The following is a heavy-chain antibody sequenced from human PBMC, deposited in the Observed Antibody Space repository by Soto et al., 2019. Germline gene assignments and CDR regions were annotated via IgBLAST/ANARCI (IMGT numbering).Heavy chain of an antibody. J-gene: IGHJ4*02. V-gene: IGHV3-48*03. CDR2: ISSSGSTI. CDR1: GFTFSSYE. CDR3: ARDSSSITMVQGVIDY. Sequence: PGGSLRLSCAASGFTFSSYEMNWVRQAPGKGLEWVSYISSSGSTIYYADSVKGRFTISRDNAKNSLYLQMNSLRAEDTAVYYCARDSSSITMVQGVIDYWGQGTLVTVSS. D-gene: IGHD3-10*01.